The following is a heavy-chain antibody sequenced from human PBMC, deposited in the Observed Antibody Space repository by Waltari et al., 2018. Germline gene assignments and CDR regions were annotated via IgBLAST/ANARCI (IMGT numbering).Heavy chain of an antibody. CDR3: ATMHLEWFNFDY. CDR2: IYYSGST. V-gene: IGHV4-39*07. Sequence: QLQLQESGPGLVKPSETLSLTCTVSGGSISSSSYYWGWIRQPPGKGLEWIGSIYYSGSTYYNPSLKSRVTISVDTSKNQFSLKLSSVTAADTAVYYCATMHLEWFNFDYWGQGTLVTVSS. D-gene: IGHD3-3*01. J-gene: IGHJ4*02. CDR1: GGSISSSSYY.